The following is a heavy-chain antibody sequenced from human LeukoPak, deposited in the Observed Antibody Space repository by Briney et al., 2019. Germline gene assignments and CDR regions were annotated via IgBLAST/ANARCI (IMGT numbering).Heavy chain of an antibody. D-gene: IGHD6-19*01. CDR1: GGSISSGNYY. J-gene: IGHJ3*02. Sequence: SETLSLTCTVSGGSISSGNYYWNWIRQPAGKGLEWIGRIYATGSANYNPSLKSRVTISVDTSKNQFSLKLSSVTAADTAVYYCARAVAGDDAFDIWGQGTMVTVSS. CDR3: ARAVAGDDAFDI. V-gene: IGHV4-61*02. CDR2: IYATGSA.